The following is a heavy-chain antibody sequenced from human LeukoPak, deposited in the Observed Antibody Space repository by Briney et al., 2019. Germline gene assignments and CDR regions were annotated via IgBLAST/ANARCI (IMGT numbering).Heavy chain of an antibody. CDR3: ARQARDCSQGVCSFDP. J-gene: IGHJ5*02. V-gene: IGHV1-69*01. D-gene: IGHD2-15*01. CDR2: IIPIFGTA. CDR1: GGTFSSYA. Sequence: SVKVSCKASGGTFSSYAISWVRQAPGQGLEWMGGIIPIFGTANYAQKFQGRATITADESTSTAYMELSSLRSEDTAVYYCARQARDCSQGVCSFDPWCQGTLVTVSS.